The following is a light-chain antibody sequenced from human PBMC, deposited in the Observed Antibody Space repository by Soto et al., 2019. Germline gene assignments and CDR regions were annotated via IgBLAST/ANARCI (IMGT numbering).Light chain of an antibody. CDR3: QQSYSTLTFT. V-gene: IGKV1-39*01. J-gene: IGKJ3*01. CDR1: QSSSSC. CDR2: AVS. Sequence: DIQMTQSPSSLSASLGARVTITCRARQSSSSCLNWYQLKPLKAPKLLIYAVSSLQGGVPSRLSGSRSGADFNLTISSLQHEDFSTYYCQQSYSTLTFTFGPGTKVDIK.